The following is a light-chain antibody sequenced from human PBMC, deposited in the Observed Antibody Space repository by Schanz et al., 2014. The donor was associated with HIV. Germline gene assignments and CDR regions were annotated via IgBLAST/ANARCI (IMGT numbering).Light chain of an antibody. CDR3: QQYGSS. V-gene: IGKV3-11*01. J-gene: IGKJ3*01. Sequence: EIVLTQSPATLSLSPGERATLSCRASQSINNYLAWYQQKPGQAPRLLIYDASNRATGIPARFSGSGSGTEFTLTISSLQSEDFAVYYCQQYGSSFGPGTKVDIK. CDR2: DAS. CDR1: QSINNY.